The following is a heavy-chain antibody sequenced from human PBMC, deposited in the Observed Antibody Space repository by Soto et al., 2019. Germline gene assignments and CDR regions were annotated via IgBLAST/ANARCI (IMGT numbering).Heavy chain of an antibody. CDR3: STNYYDSRGYDNWFDP. J-gene: IGHJ5*02. V-gene: IGHV3-49*03. Sequence: GGSLRLSCTASGFTFRDYAMIWFRQAPGKGLEWVGFIRSKAYGGTVVYAASVKGRFTISRDDSKSIAYLQMNSLKTEDTAVYYCSTNYYDSRGYDNWFDPWGQGTLVTVSS. D-gene: IGHD3-22*01. CDR2: IRSKAYGGTV. CDR1: GFTFRDYA.